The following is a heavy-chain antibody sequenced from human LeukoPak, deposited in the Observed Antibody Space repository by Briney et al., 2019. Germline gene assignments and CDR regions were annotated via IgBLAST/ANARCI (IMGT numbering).Heavy chain of an antibody. CDR1: GFTISSYA. CDR3: AGDRVGDGNAYYFV. V-gene: IGHV3-23*01. D-gene: IGHD3-10*02. Sequence: GGSLRLSCAASGFTISSYAMSWVRQAPGKGLEWVSGTSGTGDSANYADSVKGRFTISRDTSKNTMYLQMNSLRAEDTAVYYCAGDRVGDGNAYYFVGGQGTLVTVPS. J-gene: IGHJ4*02. CDR2: TSGTGDSA.